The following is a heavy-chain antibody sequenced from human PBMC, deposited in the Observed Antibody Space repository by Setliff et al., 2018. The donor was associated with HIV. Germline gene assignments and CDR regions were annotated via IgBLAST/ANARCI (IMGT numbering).Heavy chain of an antibody. CDR2: INPSSGST. V-gene: IGHV1-46*01. CDR3: ARDPAPSSSASYFQH. D-gene: IGHD6-6*01. CDR1: GYTFTSYY. J-gene: IGHJ1*01. Sequence: ASVKVSCKAPGYTFTSYYMHWVRQAPGQGLEWMGIINPSSGSTTYAQKFQGRVTMTRDTSTSTVYMELSSLRSEDTAVHYCARDPAPSSSASYFQHWGQGTPVTVSS.